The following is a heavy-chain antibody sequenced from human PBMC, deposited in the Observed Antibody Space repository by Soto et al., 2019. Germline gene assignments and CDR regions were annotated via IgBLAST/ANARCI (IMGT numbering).Heavy chain of an antibody. V-gene: IGHV3-30*03. J-gene: IGHJ4*02. D-gene: IGHD6-13*01. CDR2: ISYDGSNK. CDR3: ATVSSSSSWSPFDY. CDR1: GFTFSSYG. Sequence: QVQLVESGGGVVQPGRSLRLSCAASGFTFSSYGMHWVRQAPGKGLEWVAVISYDGSNKYYADSVKGRFTISRDNSKNTLYLQMNSLRAEDTAVYYCATVSSSSSWSPFDYWGQGTLVTVSS.